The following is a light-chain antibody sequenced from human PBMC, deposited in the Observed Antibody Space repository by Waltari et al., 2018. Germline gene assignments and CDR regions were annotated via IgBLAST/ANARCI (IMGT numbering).Light chain of an antibody. CDR3: SSYAGSNSYVV. Sequence: QSALTQPPSASGSPGQSVTLSCPGTSSDVGGYNYVPWYQQHPGKAPKLMISEVNKRPSGVPDRFSGSKSGNTASLTVSGLQAEDEADYYCSSYAGSNSYVVFGGGTKLTVL. V-gene: IGLV2-8*01. J-gene: IGLJ2*01. CDR1: SSDVGGYNY. CDR2: EVN.